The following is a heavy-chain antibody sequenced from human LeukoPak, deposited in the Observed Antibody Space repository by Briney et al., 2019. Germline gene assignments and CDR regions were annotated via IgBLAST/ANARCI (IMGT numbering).Heavy chain of an antibody. Sequence: GGSLRPSCAASGFTVSSNYMSWVRQAPGKGLEWVSVIYSGGSTYYADSVKGRFTISRDNSKNTLYLQMNSLRAKDTAVYYCARGELDLDYWGQGTLVTVSS. CDR2: IYSGGST. CDR3: ARGELDLDY. CDR1: GFTVSSNY. D-gene: IGHD1-26*01. V-gene: IGHV3-66*01. J-gene: IGHJ4*02.